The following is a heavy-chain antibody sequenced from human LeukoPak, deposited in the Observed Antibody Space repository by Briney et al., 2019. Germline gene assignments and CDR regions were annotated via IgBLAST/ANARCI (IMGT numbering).Heavy chain of an antibody. CDR1: GFTFSSYD. J-gene: IGHJ4*02. CDR3: ARSRYNLDY. D-gene: IGHD5-24*01. CDR2: IRYDGSNE. V-gene: IGHV3-33*01. Sequence: GGSLRLSCAASGFTFSSYDMHWVRQAPGKGPEWVAIIRYDGSNENYAEFVKGRFTISRDNSKKTLYPQMNSLRAEDTAVYYCARSRYNLDYWGQGTLVTVSS.